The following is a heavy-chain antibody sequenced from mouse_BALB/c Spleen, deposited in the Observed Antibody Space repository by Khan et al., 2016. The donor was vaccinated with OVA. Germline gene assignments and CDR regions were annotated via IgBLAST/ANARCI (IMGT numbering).Heavy chain of an antibody. CDR1: GYTFTSYT. CDR2: INPSSGYT. Sequence: QVQLKQSGAELARPGASVKMSCKASGYTFTSYTIHWRKQRPGRGLEWIGYINPSSGYTNYNQKFKDKATLTADKSSTKAYMQLSSLTSDDSAVYYCARDGAYYRNDGWFAYWGQGTLATVSA. D-gene: IGHD2-14*01. CDR3: ARDGAYYRNDGWFAY. J-gene: IGHJ3*01. V-gene: IGHV1-4*01.